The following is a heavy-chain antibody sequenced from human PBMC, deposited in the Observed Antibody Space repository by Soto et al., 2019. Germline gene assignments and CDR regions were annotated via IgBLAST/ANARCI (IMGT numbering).Heavy chain of an antibody. D-gene: IGHD5-12*01. Sequence: PGGSLRLSCAASGFALSSYWMHWVRQAPGKGLVWVSRINMAGTAITYAGSVKGRFTISRDNAKNTLFLQMNSLRDDDTAMYYGVRGNDSYDVCDYWGQGALVTVSS. V-gene: IGHV3-74*01. CDR2: INMAGTAI. CDR1: GFALSSYW. CDR3: VRGNDSYDVCDY. J-gene: IGHJ4*02.